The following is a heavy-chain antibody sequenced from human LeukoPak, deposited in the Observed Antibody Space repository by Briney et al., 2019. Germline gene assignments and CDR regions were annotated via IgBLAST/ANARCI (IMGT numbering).Heavy chain of an antibody. CDR1: GFTFSSYA. J-gene: IGHJ3*02. Sequence: GGSLRLSCAASGFTFSSYAMSWVRQAPGKGLEWVSVVSGSGVNTYYADSVTGRFTISRDNSKNTMYLQMNSLRADDTAVYYCAQKGGDFDIWGQGTMVTVSS. D-gene: IGHD3-16*01. CDR3: AQKGGDFDI. V-gene: IGHV3-23*01. CDR2: VSGSGVNT.